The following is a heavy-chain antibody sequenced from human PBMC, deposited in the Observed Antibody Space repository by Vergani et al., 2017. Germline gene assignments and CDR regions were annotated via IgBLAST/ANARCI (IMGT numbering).Heavy chain of an antibody. V-gene: IGHV3-48*03. CDR1: GFTFSSYE. Sequence: EVQLVESGGGLVQPGGSLRLSCAASGFTFSSYEMNWVRQAPGKGLEWVSYISSSGSTIYYADSVKGRFTISRDNAKNSLYLQMNSLRAEDTAVYYCARETGNYYYYYMDVWGKGTTVTVSS. CDR3: ARETGNYYYYYMDV. CDR2: ISSSGSTI. J-gene: IGHJ6*03.